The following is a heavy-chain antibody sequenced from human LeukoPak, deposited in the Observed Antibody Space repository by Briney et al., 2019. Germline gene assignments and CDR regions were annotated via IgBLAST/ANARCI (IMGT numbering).Heavy chain of an antibody. CDR2: IIPIFGTA. V-gene: IGHV1-69*13. CDR3: AIAEAGNGYYYYGMDV. D-gene: IGHD6-19*01. J-gene: IGHJ6*02. Sequence: ASVKVSCKASGGTFISYAISWVRQAPGQGLEWMGGIIPIFGTANYAQKFQGRVTITADESTSTAYMELSSLRSEDTAVYYCAIAEAGNGYYYYGMDVWGQGTTVTVSS. CDR1: GGTFISYA.